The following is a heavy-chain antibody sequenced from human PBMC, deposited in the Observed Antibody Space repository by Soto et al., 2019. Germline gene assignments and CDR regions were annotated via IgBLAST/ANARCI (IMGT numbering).Heavy chain of an antibody. D-gene: IGHD3-10*01. CDR1: GFTFSDYY. CDR2: IRTSGSTI. Sequence: QVQLVESGGGLVKPGGSLRLSCAASGFTFSDYYMSWIRQAPGKGLEWVSYIRTSGSTIYYADSVKGRFTISRANAKNSLSRQMPSLRVQDTAVXXXXXIGPPLAYWGQGTLVTVSS. CDR3: XXIGPPLAY. V-gene: IGHV3-11*01. J-gene: IGHJ4*02.